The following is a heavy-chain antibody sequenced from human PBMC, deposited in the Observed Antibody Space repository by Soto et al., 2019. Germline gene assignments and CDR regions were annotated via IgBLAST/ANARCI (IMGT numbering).Heavy chain of an antibody. CDR1: GGSISSGGYY. D-gene: IGHD6-13*01. J-gene: IGHJ6*02. CDR2: IYYSGST. V-gene: IGHV4-31*03. CDR3: ARGVYSSSWYYYYYGMDV. Sequence: SETLSLTCTVSGGSISSGGYYWSWIRQHPGKGLEWIGYIYYSGSTYYNPSLKSRVTISVDTSKNQFSLKLSSVTAADTAVYYCARGVYSSSWYYYYYGMDVWGQGITVTVSS.